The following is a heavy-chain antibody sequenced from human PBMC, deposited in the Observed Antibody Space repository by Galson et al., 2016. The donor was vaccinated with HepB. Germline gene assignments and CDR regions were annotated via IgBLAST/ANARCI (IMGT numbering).Heavy chain of an antibody. V-gene: IGHV3-7*01. CDR3: ARDNTILWFGELIGNAFDI. Sequence: SLRLSCAASGFTFSTYWMTWVRQAPGKGLEWVANINQGGSEENYVDSMKGRFTISRDNSKNTLYLQMNSLRAEDTAVYYCARDNTILWFGELIGNAFDIWGQGTLVTVSS. CDR2: INQGGSEE. J-gene: IGHJ3*02. CDR1: GFTFSTYW. D-gene: IGHD3-10*01.